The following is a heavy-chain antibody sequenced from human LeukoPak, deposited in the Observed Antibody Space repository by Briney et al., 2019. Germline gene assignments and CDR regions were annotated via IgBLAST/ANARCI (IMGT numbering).Heavy chain of an antibody. V-gene: IGHV1-8*03. D-gene: IGHD1-26*01. CDR1: GYTFTSYD. J-gene: IGHJ3*02. CDR2: MNPNSGNT. Sequence: ASVKVSCKASGYTFTSYDINWVRQATGQGLEWMGWMNPNSGNTGYAQKFQGRVTITRNTSISTAYMELSSLRSEDTAVYYCARSRWEKDAFDIWGQGTMVTVSS. CDR3: ARSRWEKDAFDI.